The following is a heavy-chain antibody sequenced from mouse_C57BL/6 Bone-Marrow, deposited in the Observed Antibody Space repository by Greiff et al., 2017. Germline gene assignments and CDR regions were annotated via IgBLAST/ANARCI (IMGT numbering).Heavy chain of an antibody. CDR1: GFSFNTYA. V-gene: IGHV10-1*01. CDR3: VRRGSSYPYYAMDY. J-gene: IGHJ4*01. CDR2: IRSKSNNYAT. Sequence: EVKLVESGGGLVQPKGSLKLSCAASGFSFNTYAMNWVRQAPGKGLEWVARIRSKSNNYATYYADSVKDRFTISRDDSESMLYLQMNNLKTEDTAMYYCVRRGSSYPYYAMDYWGQGTSVTVSS. D-gene: IGHD1-1*01.